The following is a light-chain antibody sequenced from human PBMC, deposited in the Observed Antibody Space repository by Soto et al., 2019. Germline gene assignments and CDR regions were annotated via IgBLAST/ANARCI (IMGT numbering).Light chain of an antibody. V-gene: IGKV1-5*03. CDR3: QQFHSFSPT. CDR2: KAS. J-gene: IGKJ1*01. Sequence: DIQMTQSPSTLSASVGDRVTITCRASQGIRSWLAWYQQKPGKAPKLLTYKASSLESGVPSRFSGSGSGTEFTLTISSLQPDDFAPYYCQQFHSFSPTFGQGTKVEIK. CDR1: QGIRSW.